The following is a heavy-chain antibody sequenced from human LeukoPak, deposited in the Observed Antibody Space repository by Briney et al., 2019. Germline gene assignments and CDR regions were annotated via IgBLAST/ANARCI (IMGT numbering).Heavy chain of an antibody. V-gene: IGHV1-18*01. J-gene: IGHJ4*02. CDR1: GYTFTSYG. CDR3: ARDRPSSITMVRGVMVDY. D-gene: IGHD3-10*01. CDR2: IGAYNGNT. Sequence: GASVKVSCKASGYTFTSYGISWVRQAPGQGLEWMGWIGAYNGNTNYAQKLQGRVTMTTDTSTSTAYMELRSLRSDDTAVYYCARDRPSSITMVRGVMVDYWGQGTLVTVSS.